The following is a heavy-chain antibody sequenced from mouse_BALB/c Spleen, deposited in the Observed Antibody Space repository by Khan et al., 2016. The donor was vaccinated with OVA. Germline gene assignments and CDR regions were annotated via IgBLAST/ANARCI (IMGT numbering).Heavy chain of an antibody. CDR1: GYSITSGYG. CDR3: PRTARIKY. V-gene: IGHV3-2*02. J-gene: IGHJ2*01. D-gene: IGHD1-2*01. Sequence: EVQLQESGPGLVKPSQSLSLTCTVTGYSITSGYGWNWIRQFPGNKLEWMGYISYSGSTNYNPSLNSRNSITRDTSKNQFFLQLNSVTTEATGSCYCPRTARIKYLGQGTTLTVAS. CDR2: ISYSGST.